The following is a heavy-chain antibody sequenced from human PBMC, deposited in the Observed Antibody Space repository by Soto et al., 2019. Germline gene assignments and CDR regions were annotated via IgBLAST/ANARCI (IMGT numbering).Heavy chain of an antibody. J-gene: IGHJ5*02. D-gene: IGHD2-21*01. V-gene: IGHV4-30-2*01. Sequence: QLQLQASGSGLVKPSQTLSLTCAVSGGSIDSGGYSWNWIRQPPGKGLEWIGYIYHTGAAHYNASLEGRVSLSVDMSKNQFSLQMTSVTASDTAVYYCVRASYILPFDPWGQGIFVTVSS. CDR1: GGSIDSGGYS. CDR3: VRASYILPFDP. CDR2: IYHTGAA.